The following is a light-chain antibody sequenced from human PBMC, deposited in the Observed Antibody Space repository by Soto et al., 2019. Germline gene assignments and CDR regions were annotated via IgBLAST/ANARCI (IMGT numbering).Light chain of an antibody. J-gene: IGLJ3*02. V-gene: IGLV2-14*01. CDR2: EVS. Sequence: QSALTQPASVSGSPGQSITISCTGTSSDVGGYNYVSWYQQHPGKAPKLMIYEVSNRPSGVSNRFSGSKSGNTASLTISTLQTEDEADYHCSSYTTSSTVVFGGGTKVTVL. CDR3: SSYTTSSTVV. CDR1: SSDVGGYNY.